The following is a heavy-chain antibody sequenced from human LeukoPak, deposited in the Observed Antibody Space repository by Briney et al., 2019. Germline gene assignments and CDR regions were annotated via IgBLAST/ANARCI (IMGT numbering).Heavy chain of an antibody. V-gene: IGHV3-66*01. CDR3: ATITSRRFDY. CDR1: GFTLSSNY. CDR2: IYSCGST. D-gene: IGHD1-14*01. Sequence: GGSLTLSCAASGFTLSSNYMTWVRQAPGKALDCVSVIYSCGSTNYADSVKGRFTISRDNSKNTLYLQMNSLGAEDTAVYYCATITSRRFDYWGQGTLVTVSS. J-gene: IGHJ4*02.